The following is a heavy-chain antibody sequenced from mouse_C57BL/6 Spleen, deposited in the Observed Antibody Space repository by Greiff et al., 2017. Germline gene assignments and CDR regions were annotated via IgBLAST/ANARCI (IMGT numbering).Heavy chain of an antibody. V-gene: IGHV1-69*01. J-gene: IGHJ3*01. Sequence: QVQLQQSGAELVMPGASVKLSCKASGYTFTSYWMHWVKQRPGQGLEWIGEIDPSDSYTNYNQKFKGKSTLTVDKSSSTAYMQLSSLTSEDSAVYYCARAGSSSAWFAYWGQGTLVTVSA. CDR3: ARAGSSSAWFAY. D-gene: IGHD1-1*01. CDR2: IDPSDSYT. CDR1: GYTFTSYW.